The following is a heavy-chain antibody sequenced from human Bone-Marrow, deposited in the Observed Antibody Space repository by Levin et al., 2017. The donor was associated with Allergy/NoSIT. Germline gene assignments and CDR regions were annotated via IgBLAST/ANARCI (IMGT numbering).Heavy chain of an antibody. D-gene: IGHD6-19*01. V-gene: IGHV1-18*01. CDR2: ISVYNDET. CDR1: GYTFREYG. Sequence: ASVKVSCKASGYTFREYGITWVRQVPGQGLEWMGWISVYNDETKYAQKFQDRVTMTADTSTRTVYMEVRSLTSDDTAVYYCARDWGPYSSGYRFTYWGQGALVTVSS. J-gene: IGHJ1*01. CDR3: ARDWGPYSSGYRFTY.